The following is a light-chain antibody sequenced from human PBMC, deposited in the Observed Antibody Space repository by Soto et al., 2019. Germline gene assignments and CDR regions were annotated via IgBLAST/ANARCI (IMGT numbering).Light chain of an antibody. V-gene: IGKV3-15*01. CDR1: QSVSSD. J-gene: IGKJ4*01. CDR3: QHYQNWHT. Sequence: ELVMTQSPATLSVSPGERATLSCRASQSVSSDLAWYQQKPGQAPRLLMYGASARAAGIPARFRGSWSGTEFTLTINSLQSEDSAVYYCQHYQNWHTFGGGTKVEIK. CDR2: GAS.